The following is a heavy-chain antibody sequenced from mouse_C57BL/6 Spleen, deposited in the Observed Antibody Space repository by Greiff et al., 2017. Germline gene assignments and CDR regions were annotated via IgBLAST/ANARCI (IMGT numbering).Heavy chain of an antibody. V-gene: IGHV1-62-3*01. D-gene: IGHD2-5*01. CDR1: GYTFTSYW. Sequence: VQLQQPGAELVKPGASVKLSCKASGYTFTSYWMHWVKQRPGRGLEWIGRIDPNSGGTKYNQKYKGKATLTVDKSSSTAYMELRSLTSEDTAVYYCARDYSNCCFDVWGTGTTVTVSS. J-gene: IGHJ1*03. CDR2: IDPNSGGT. CDR3: ARDYSNCCFDV.